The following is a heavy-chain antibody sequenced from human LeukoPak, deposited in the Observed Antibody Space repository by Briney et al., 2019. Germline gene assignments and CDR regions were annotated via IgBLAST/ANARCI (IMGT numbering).Heavy chain of an antibody. Sequence: GGSLRLSCAASRFIFSSYAMGWVRQVPGKGLEWVSSISGGGETTYYADSVRGRFMISRDNARNTLFLQMTSVRGNDTAVYYCAILKSPTDPDYWGQGTLVTVSA. V-gene: IGHV3-23*01. CDR3: AILKSPTDPDY. CDR2: ISGGGETT. CDR1: RFIFSSYA. J-gene: IGHJ4*02. D-gene: IGHD2-21*02.